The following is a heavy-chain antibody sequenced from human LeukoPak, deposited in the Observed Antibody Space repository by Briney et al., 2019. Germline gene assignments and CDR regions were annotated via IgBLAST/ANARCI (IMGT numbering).Heavy chain of an antibody. CDR1: GDSISSYY. CDR3: ARVGHIVAAGTYDY. J-gene: IGHJ4*02. Sequence: SETLSLTCTVSGDSISSYYWSWIRQPPGKGLEWIGNIFYSGSPNYNPSLKSRVTTSFDTSKNQFSLKLSFVTSADTAVYYCARVGHIVAAGTYDYWGQGTLVTVSS. D-gene: IGHD6-13*01. CDR2: IFYSGSP. V-gene: IGHV4-59*12.